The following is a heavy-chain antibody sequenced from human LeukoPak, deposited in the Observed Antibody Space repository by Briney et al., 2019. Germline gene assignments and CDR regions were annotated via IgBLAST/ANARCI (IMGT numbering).Heavy chain of an antibody. CDR3: ARGWYCGTATCYAPLWN. J-gene: IGHJ4*02. D-gene: IGHD2-2*01. CDR2: VNPNTGGT. V-gene: IGHV1-8*01. CDR1: GYTFTSYN. Sequence: GASVKVSCKASGYTFTSYNIHWVRQATGHGLEWMGWVNPNTGGTDYSQKFQGRVTMTMDTSISTAYMELSSLRSEDTAVYYCARGWYCGTATCYAPLWNWGQGTLVTVSS.